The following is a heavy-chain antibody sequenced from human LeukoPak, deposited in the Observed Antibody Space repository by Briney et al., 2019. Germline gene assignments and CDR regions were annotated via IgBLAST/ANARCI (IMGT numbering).Heavy chain of an antibody. J-gene: IGHJ4*02. CDR3: ARDKIVGPTLLDY. D-gene: IGHD1-26*01. CDR2: INQDGSAK. Sequence: GGSPRLSCAASGFTFSDFWMSWVRQAPGKGLEWVANINQDGSAKYYVDSLKGRFTISRDNAKNSLYLQVNSLRAEDTAVYYCARDKIVGPTLLDYWGQGTLVTVSS. V-gene: IGHV3-7*01. CDR1: GFTFSDFW.